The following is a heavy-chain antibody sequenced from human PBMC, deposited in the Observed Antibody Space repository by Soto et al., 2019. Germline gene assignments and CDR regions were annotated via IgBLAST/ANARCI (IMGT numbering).Heavy chain of an antibody. CDR2: IYPGDSDT. CDR3: AASIFYYGMDV. CDR1: GYSFSSFW. Sequence: GESLKISCEGSGYSFSSFWIGWVRQMPGKGPEWMGIIYPGDSDTKYNSSFQGQVTISADKSITTTYLQWSSLKASDTAIYYCAASIFYYGMDVWGQGTTVTVSS. V-gene: IGHV5-51*01. J-gene: IGHJ6*02.